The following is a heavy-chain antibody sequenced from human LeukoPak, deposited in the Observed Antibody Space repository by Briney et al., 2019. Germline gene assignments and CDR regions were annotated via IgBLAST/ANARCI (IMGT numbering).Heavy chain of an antibody. J-gene: IGHJ5*02. CDR3: ARGYSSNWNWFDP. Sequence: PSETLSLTCTVSGGSISSYYWSWIRQPPGKGLEWIAYIYYSGSTNYNPSLRSRVTISVDTSKNQFSLKLSSVTAADTAVYYCARGYSSNWNWFDPWGQGTLVSVSS. CDR2: IYYSGST. CDR1: GGSISSYY. D-gene: IGHD6-13*01. V-gene: IGHV4-59*08.